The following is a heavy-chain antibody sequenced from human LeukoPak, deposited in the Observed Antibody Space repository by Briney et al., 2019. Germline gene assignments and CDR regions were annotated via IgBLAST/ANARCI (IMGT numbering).Heavy chain of an antibody. CDR1: GASIGNYY. CDR3: ARGRWKPGMDSPYYFDF. Sequence: SETLSLTCTVSGASIGNYYWSWIRQPAGKGLEWIGRTHTSGSANYNPSLKSRVTMSVDTSKNQFSLKLTSVTAADTAVYYCARGRWKPGMDSPYYFDFWGQGTLVTVSS. D-gene: IGHD4-23*01. J-gene: IGHJ4*02. V-gene: IGHV4-4*07. CDR2: THTSGSA.